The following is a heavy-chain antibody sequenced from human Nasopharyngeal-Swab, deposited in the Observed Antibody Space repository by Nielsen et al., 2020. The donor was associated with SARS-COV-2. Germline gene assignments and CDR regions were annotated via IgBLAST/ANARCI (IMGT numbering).Heavy chain of an antibody. V-gene: IGHV4-59*12. Sequence: RQAPGKGLEWIGYIYYSGSTNYNPSLKSRVTISVDTSRNQFSLKLSSVTAADTAVYYCAGRPYYDFWSGYSRASDYWGQGTLVTVSS. CDR2: IYYSGST. D-gene: IGHD3-3*01. J-gene: IGHJ4*02. CDR3: AGRPYYDFWSGYSRASDY.